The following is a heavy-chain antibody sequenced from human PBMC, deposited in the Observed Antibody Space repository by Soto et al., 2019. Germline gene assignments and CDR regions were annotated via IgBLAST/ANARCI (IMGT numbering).Heavy chain of an antibody. CDR2: IYYSGST. Sequence: PSDTLSLTCTVSGGSISSGDYYWSWIRQPPGKGLEWIGYIYYSGSTYYNPSLKSRVTISVDTSKNQFSLKLSSVTAADTAVYYCARGGSGSYYYYYYGMDVWGQGTTVTVSS. CDR3: ARGGSGSYYYYYYGMDV. J-gene: IGHJ6*02. CDR1: GGSISSGDYY. V-gene: IGHV4-30-4*02. D-gene: IGHD3-10*01.